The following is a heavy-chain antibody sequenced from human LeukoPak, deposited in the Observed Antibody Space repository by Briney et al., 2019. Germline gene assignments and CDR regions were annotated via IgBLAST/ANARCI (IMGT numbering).Heavy chain of an antibody. D-gene: IGHD3-22*01. CDR1: GYSFTDYY. CDR3: AKDSGMYYYETNA. J-gene: IGHJ5*02. CDR2: INPNTGRT. V-gene: IGHV1-2*02. Sequence: GASVKVSCKASGYSFTDYYMHWVRQAPGQGLAWMGWINPNTGRTNYAQDFQGRVTMTMDTSISTVYMELSRLRSDDTAVYYCAKDSGMYYYETNAWGQGTLVTVSS.